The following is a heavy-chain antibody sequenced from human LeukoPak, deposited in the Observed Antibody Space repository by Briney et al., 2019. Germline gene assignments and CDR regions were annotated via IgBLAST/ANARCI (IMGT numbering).Heavy chain of an antibody. D-gene: IGHD3-22*01. CDR3: ARVAYYDSSQSFDY. CDR1: GYSVIIPW. Sequence: PGELLKMSCKGSGYSVIIPWICWVGHMPVQYLFCMGIIYPGDSDTRYSTSFQGQVTISADTSISTAYLQWSSLKASDTAMYYCARVAYYDSSQSFDYWGQGTMVTVSS. CDR2: IYPGDSDT. J-gene: IGHJ4*02. V-gene: IGHV5-51*01.